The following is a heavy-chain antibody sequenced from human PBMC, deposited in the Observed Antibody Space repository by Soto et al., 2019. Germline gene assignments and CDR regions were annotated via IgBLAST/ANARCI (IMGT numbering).Heavy chain of an antibody. J-gene: IGHJ4*02. Sequence: QVQLVQSGAEVKKPGASVKVSCKASGYTFTSYGISWVRQAPGQGLEWMGWISPYNGNTNYAQRLQGRLTMTTDTSTSTDYMELRSLRSDDTAVYYCARDESAQLDQFDYWGQGTLVTVSS. D-gene: IGHD1-1*01. V-gene: IGHV1-18*01. CDR2: ISPYNGNT. CDR1: GYTFTSYG. CDR3: ARDESAQLDQFDY.